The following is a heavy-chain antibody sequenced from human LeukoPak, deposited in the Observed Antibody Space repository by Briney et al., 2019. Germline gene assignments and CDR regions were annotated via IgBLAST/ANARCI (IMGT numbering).Heavy chain of an antibody. CDR2: ISAYNGNT. CDR1: GYTFTSYG. CDR3: ARAGSGSYPYTTPGYYYYMDV. Sequence: APVKVFCKASGYTFTSYGISWVRQAPGQGLEWMGWISAYNGNTNYAQKLQGRVTMTTDTSTSTAYMELRSLRSDDTAVYYCARAGSGSYPYTTPGYYYYMDVWGKGTTVTVSS. J-gene: IGHJ6*03. D-gene: IGHD3-10*01. V-gene: IGHV1-18*01.